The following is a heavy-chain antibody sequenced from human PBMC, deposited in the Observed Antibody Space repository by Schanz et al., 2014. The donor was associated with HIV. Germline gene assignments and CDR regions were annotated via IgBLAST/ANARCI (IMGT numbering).Heavy chain of an antibody. J-gene: IGHJ6*02. CDR3: AKDRITGTTGVPYYYYGMDV. Sequence: QVQLVESGGGVVQPGRSLRLSCAASGFTFSSYGMHWVRQAPGKGLEWVAVISYDGSNKYYADSVKGRFTISRDNSKNTLYLQMNSLRAEDTAVYYCAKDRITGTTGVPYYYYGMDVWGQGTTVIVSS. V-gene: IGHV3-30*18. CDR2: ISYDGSNK. D-gene: IGHD1-7*01. CDR1: GFTFSSYG.